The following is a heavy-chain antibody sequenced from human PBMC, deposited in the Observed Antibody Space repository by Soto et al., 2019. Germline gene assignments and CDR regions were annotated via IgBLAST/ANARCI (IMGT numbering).Heavy chain of an antibody. Sequence: ASVKVSCKASGYTFTSYGISWVRQAPGQGLEWMGWISAYNGNTNYAQKLQGRVTMTTDTSTSTAYMELRSLRSDDTAVYYCARSSSSAYYYYGMDVWGQGTTVTVSS. CDR1: GYTFTSYG. CDR2: ISAYNGNT. V-gene: IGHV1-18*04. D-gene: IGHD6-13*01. J-gene: IGHJ6*02. CDR3: ARSSSSAYYYYGMDV.